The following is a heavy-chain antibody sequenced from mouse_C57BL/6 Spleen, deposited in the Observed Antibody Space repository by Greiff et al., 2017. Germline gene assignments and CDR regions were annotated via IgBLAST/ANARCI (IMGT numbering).Heavy chain of an antibody. CDR2: ISYSGST. V-gene: IGHV3-1*01. Sequence: EVKLQQSGPGMVKPSQSLSLTCTVTGYSITSGYDWHWIRHFPGNKLEWMGYISYSGSTNYNPSLKSRISITHDTSKNHFFLKLNSVTTEDTATYYCARGRYSSFAYWGQGTLVTVSA. CDR3: ARGRYSSFAY. CDR1: GYSITSGYD. D-gene: IGHD2-12*01. J-gene: IGHJ3*01.